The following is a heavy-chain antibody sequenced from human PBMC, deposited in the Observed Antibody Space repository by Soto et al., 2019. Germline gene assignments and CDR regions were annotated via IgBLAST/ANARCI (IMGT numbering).Heavy chain of an antibody. CDR2: INHSGST. CDR3: ARGKGGEQQLVYYYMDV. CDR1: GGSFSGYY. J-gene: IGHJ6*03. D-gene: IGHD6-13*01. Sequence: QVQLQQWGAGLLKPSETLSLTCAVYGGSFSGYYWSWIRQPPGKGLEWIGEINHSGSTNYNPSLKSRVTISVYTSKNQFSLKLSSMTAADTAVYYCARGKGGEQQLVYYYMDVWGKGTTVTVSS. V-gene: IGHV4-34*01.